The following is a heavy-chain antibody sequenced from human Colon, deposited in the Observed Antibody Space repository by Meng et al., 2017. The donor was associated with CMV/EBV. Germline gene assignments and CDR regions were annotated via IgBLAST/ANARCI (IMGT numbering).Heavy chain of an antibody. V-gene: IGHV4-34*01. Sequence: GSLRLSCGVFGGSLSDSFWSWIRQSPGKGLEWIGEINHRGSINYNPSLKSRVTISVDTSKNQFSLKLTSVTAADRAVYYCARGGHILLTKARPFDSWGQGTLVTVSS. CDR3: ARGGHILLTKARPFDS. D-gene: IGHD2-21*01. CDR2: INHRGSI. CDR1: GGSLSDSF. J-gene: IGHJ4*02.